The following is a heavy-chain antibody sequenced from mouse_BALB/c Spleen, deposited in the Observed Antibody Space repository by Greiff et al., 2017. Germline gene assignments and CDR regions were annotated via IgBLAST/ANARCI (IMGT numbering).Heavy chain of an antibody. CDR3: ARRTTELAMDY. V-gene: IGHV3-6*02. Sequence: ESGPGLVKPSQSLSLTCSVTGYSITSGYYWNWIRQFPGNKLEWMGYISYDGSNNYNPSLKNRISITRDTSKNQFFLKLNSVTTEDTATYYCARRTTELAMDYWGQGTSVTVSS. D-gene: IGHD2-12*01. J-gene: IGHJ4*01. CDR1: GYSITSGYY. CDR2: ISYDGSN.